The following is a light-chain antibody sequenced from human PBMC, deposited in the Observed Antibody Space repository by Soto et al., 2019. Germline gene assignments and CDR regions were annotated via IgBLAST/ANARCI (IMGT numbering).Light chain of an antibody. V-gene: IGKV1-9*01. CDR1: QGISSY. J-gene: IGKJ1*01. CDR3: QQLRT. Sequence: IQLTQSPSSLSASVGDRVTIPCRASQGISSYLAWYQQKPGKAPKLLIYPASTLQSGVPSRFSDSGSGTAFTLTISSLQPEDFATYYCQQLRTFGQGTKVEIK. CDR2: PAS.